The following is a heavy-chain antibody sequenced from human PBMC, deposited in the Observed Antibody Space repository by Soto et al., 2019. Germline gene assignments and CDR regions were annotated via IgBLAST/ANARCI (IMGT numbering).Heavy chain of an antibody. CDR1: GNAVAHNA. Sequence: ASVKVSCKDSGNAVAHNAIRWVRQAPGQRPELMGCLYGVNGNTYYSAHLQGRLTFTRDTAAGTFYMQLSSLTSEDTAVYYCSRYDAGFSRTHYM. CDR3: SRYDAGFSRTHYM. J-gene: IGHJ6*03. CDR2: LYGVNGNT. D-gene: IGHD1-1*01. V-gene: IGHV1-3*01.